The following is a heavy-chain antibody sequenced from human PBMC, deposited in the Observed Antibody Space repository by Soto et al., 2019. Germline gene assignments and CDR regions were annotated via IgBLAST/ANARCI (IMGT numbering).Heavy chain of an antibody. J-gene: IGHJ6*02. CDR2: IYPGDSDT. Sequence: PGESLKISCEGSGYSFTSYWIGWVRQMPGKGLEWMGIIYPGDSDTRYSPSFQGQVTISADKSISTAYLQWSSLKASDTAMYYYARQHDFWRAHPMDFWGQGITVTLSS. V-gene: IGHV5-51*01. CDR3: ARQHDFWRAHPMDF. D-gene: IGHD3-3*01. CDR1: GYSFTSYW.